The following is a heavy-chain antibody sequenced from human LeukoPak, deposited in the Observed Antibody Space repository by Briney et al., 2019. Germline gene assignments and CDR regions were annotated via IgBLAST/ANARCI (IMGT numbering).Heavy chain of an antibody. CDR2: IIPILGIA. CDR1: GGTFSSYA. V-gene: IGHV1-69*04. CDR3: ARTAYSGNYYVAAFDI. Sequence: SVKVSCKASGGTFSSYAIRCVRQARGQGLEWRGRIIPILGIANCAQKFQGRVTITADKSTSTAYMELTRLRSEDTAVYCRARTAYSGNYYVAAFDIWGQGTMVTVSS. J-gene: IGHJ3*02. D-gene: IGHD1-26*01.